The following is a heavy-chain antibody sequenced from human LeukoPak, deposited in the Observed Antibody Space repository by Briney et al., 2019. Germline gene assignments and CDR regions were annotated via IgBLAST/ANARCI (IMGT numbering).Heavy chain of an antibody. Sequence: PGGSLRLSCAASGFTFRDYYMSWIRQAPGKGLKCVSYISLTGSTIYYADSVKGRFTISRDNAKNSLYLQMNSLRAEDTAVYYCASGGSPSVMVRGVSNWFDPWGQGTLVTVSS. CDR1: GFTFRDYY. D-gene: IGHD3-10*01. CDR3: ASGGSPSVMVRGVSNWFDP. CDR2: ISLTGSTI. V-gene: IGHV3-11*04. J-gene: IGHJ5*02.